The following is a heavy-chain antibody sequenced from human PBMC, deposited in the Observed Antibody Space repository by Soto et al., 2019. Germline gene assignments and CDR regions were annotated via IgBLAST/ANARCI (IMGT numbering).Heavy chain of an antibody. CDR3: AKDRGIYGGYPKYFDH. CDR2: ISGSGGST. CDR1: GCTFSSSA. D-gene: IGHD4-17*01. J-gene: IGHJ4*02. V-gene: IGHV3-23*01. Sequence: PXGSMRVGWPASGCTFSSSAVSWVRQTPGKGLEWVSAISGSGGSTYYADSVKGRFTISRDNSKNTLYLQMNSLRAEDTAVYYCAKDRGIYGGYPKYFDHWGQGTLVTVSS.